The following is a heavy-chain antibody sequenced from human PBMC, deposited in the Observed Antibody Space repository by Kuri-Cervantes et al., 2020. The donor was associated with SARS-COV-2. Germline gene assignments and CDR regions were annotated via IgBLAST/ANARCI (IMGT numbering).Heavy chain of an antibody. CDR3: ARSMEYSSSSAHFDY. D-gene: IGHD6-6*01. CDR2: IYHSGST. V-gene: IGHV4-4*02. J-gene: IGHJ4*02. CDR1: GGSISSSNW. Sequence: CAVSGGSISSSNWWSWVRQPPGKGLEWIGEIYHSGSTNYNPSLKSRVTISVDKSKNQFSLKLSSVTAADTAVYYCARSMEYSSSSAHFDYWGQGTLVTVSS.